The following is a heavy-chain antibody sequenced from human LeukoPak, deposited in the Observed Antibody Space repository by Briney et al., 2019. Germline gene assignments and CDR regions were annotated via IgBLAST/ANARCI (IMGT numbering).Heavy chain of an antibody. J-gene: IGHJ6*03. V-gene: IGHV1-69*05. CDR1: GGTFSSYA. D-gene: IGHD4-23*01. CDR3: AAPRDYGGNTNPASVNNYYYYMDV. CDR2: IIPIFGTA. Sequence: ASVKVSCKASGGTFSSYAISWVRQAPGQGLEWMGGIIPIFGTANYAQKFQGRVTITTDESTSTAYMELSSLRSEDTAAYYCAAPRDYGGNTNPASVNNYYYYMDVWGKGTTVTVSS.